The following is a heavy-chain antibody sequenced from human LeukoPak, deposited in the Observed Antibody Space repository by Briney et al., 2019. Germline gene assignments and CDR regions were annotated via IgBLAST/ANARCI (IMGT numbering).Heavy chain of an antibody. Sequence: SETLSLTCTVSGGSISSYFWNWIRQPAGRGLEWIGRIYTSGSTNYNPSLKSRVTMSVDTSKNQFSLKLSSVTAADTAVYYCARELRYDAFDIWGQGTMVTVSS. CDR2: IYTSGST. V-gene: IGHV4-4*07. CDR1: GGSISSYF. D-gene: IGHD2-15*01. CDR3: ARELRYDAFDI. J-gene: IGHJ3*02.